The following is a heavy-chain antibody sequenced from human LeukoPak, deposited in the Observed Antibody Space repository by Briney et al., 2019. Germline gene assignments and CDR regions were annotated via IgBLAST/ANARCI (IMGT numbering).Heavy chain of an antibody. Sequence: GGSLRLSCVVSGITLSNYGMSWVRQAPGKGLEWVSGISERGGSTNYADSVKGRFIISRDNSKNTLYLQMNSLRAEDTAVYYCARGRRQLHDWGQGTLVTVST. D-gene: IGHD2-2*01. V-gene: IGHV3-23*01. CDR3: ARGRRQLHD. CDR1: GITLSNYG. J-gene: IGHJ4*02. CDR2: ISERGGST.